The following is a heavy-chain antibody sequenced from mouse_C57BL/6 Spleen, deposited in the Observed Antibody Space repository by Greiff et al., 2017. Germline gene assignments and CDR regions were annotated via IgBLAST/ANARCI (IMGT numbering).Heavy chain of an antibody. CDR1: GYAFSSSW. CDR3: ARWGTTVVANWYFDV. Sequence: QVQLKESGPELVKPGASVKISCKASGYAFSSSWMNWVKQRPGKGLEWIGRIYPGDGDTNYNGKFKGKATLTADKSSSTAYMQLSSLTSEDSAVYFCARWGTTVVANWYFDVWGTGTTVTVSS. CDR2: IYPGDGDT. D-gene: IGHD1-1*01. V-gene: IGHV1-82*01. J-gene: IGHJ1*03.